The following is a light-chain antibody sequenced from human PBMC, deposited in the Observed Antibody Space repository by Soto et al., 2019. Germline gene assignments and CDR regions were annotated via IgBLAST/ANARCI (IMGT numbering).Light chain of an antibody. CDR1: SSDVGGYKY. J-gene: IGLJ1*01. CDR3: RSYTSSSSYV. CDR2: DVS. V-gene: IGLV2-14*03. Sequence: QSVLTQPASASGSPGQSITISCTGTSSDVGGYKYVSWYQQCPCRARKLMIYDVSNRPSGVSNRFSGSKSGNTASLTISGLQAEDEADYYCRSYTSSSSYVFGTGTKVTVL.